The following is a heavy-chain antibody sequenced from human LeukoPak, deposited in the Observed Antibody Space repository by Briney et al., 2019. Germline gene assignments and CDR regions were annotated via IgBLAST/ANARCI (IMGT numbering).Heavy chain of an antibody. D-gene: IGHD1-26*01. J-gene: IGHJ4*02. CDR3: AREAKVGGALQY. CDR1: GFTFSDYW. V-gene: IGHV3-74*01. Sequence: GGSLRLSCAASGFTFSDYWMHWVRQAPGKGLVWVSRINTDGSFTRYADSVQGRFTISRNTAKNTLFLQMNSLRAEDTAVYYCAREAKVGGALQYWGQGILVTVSS. CDR2: INTDGSFT.